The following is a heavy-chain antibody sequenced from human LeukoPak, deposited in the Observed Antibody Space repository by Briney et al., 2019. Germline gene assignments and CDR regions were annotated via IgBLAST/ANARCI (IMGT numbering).Heavy chain of an antibody. D-gene: IGHD3-22*01. V-gene: IGHV1-24*01. Sequence: GASVKVSCKVSGYTLTELSMHWVRQAPGKGLEWMGGFDPEDGETIYAQKFQGRVTMTEDTSTDTAYMELSSLRSEDTAVYYCARTMIVVANPWSNWFDPWGQGTLVTVSS. CDR3: ARTMIVVANPWSNWFDP. CDR1: GYTLTELS. CDR2: FDPEDGET. J-gene: IGHJ5*02.